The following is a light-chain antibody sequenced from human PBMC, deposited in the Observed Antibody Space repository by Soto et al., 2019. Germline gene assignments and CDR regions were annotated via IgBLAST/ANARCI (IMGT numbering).Light chain of an antibody. V-gene: IGLV2-23*02. CDR2: EVS. Sequence: QSALTQAASVSGSPGQSITISCTGTSSDVGSYNFVSWYQQHPGKAPKAMIYEVSKRPSGVSNRFSGSKSGNAASLTISGLQAEDDAYYYCCSYAGSSAPVIFGTGTKLTVL. CDR3: CSYAGSSAPVI. J-gene: IGLJ1*01. CDR1: SSDVGSYNF.